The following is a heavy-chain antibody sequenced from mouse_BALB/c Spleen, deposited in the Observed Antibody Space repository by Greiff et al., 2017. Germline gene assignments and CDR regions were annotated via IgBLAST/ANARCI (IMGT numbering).Heavy chain of an antibody. CDR3: ARDYDYDDDY. J-gene: IGHJ4*01. V-gene: IGHV3-6*02. D-gene: IGHD2-4*01. Sequence: EVKLLESGPGLVKPSQSLSLTCSVTGYSITSGYYWNWIRQFPGNKLEWMGYISYDGSNNYNPSLKNRISITRDTSKNQFFLKLNSVTTEDTATYYCARDYDYDDDYWGQGTSVTVSS. CDR1: GYSITSGYY. CDR2: ISYDGSN.